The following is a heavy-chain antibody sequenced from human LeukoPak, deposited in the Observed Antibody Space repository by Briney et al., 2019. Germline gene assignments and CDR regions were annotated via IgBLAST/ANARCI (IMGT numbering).Heavy chain of an antibody. CDR3: ARGIEWLLLDY. D-gene: IGHD3-3*01. V-gene: IGHV1-2*02. J-gene: IGHJ4*02. CDR2: INPNSGGT. Sequence: ASVKVSCKASGCIFIDYYMHWVRQAPGQGPEWMGWINPNSGGTDYAQNFQGRVTMTRDTSISTAYMELSRLRSDDTAVYYCARGIEWLLLDYWGQGTLVTVSS. CDR1: GCIFIDYY.